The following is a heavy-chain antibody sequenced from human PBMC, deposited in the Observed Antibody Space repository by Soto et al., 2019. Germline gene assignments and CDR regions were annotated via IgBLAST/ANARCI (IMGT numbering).Heavy chain of an antibody. V-gene: IGHV3-23*01. CDR1: GFTFRSYA. Sequence: GGSLRLSCAASGFTFRSYAMSWVRQAPGKGLEWVSAISGSGGSTYYADSVKGRFTISRDNPKNTLYLQMNSLRAEDTAVYYCAKHITMIVVDYFDYWGQGTLVTVSS. CDR3: AKHITMIVVDYFDY. CDR2: ISGSGGST. J-gene: IGHJ4*02. D-gene: IGHD3-22*01.